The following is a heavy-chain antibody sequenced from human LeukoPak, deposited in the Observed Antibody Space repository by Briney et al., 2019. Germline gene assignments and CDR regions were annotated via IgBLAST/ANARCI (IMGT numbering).Heavy chain of an antibody. CDR1: GGSISSGGYS. Sequence: SETLSLTCAVSGGSISSGGYSWSWIRQPPGKGLEWIGYIYHSGSTYYNPSLKSRVTISVDRSKNQFSLKLGSVTAADTAVYYCARSIAVAGTSYYFDYWGQGTLVTVSS. J-gene: IGHJ4*02. CDR2: IYHSGST. D-gene: IGHD6-19*01. CDR3: ARSIAVAGTSYYFDY. V-gene: IGHV4-30-2*01.